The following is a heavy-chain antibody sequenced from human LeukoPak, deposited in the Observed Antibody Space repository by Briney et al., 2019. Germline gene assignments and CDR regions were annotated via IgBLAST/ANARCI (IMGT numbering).Heavy chain of an antibody. Sequence: ASVKVSRKASGYTFTGYYMHWVRQAPGQGLEWMGWINPNSGGTNYAQKFQGRVTMTRDTSISTAYMELSRLRSDDTAVYYCAREESYSSSSAIDYWGQGTLVTVSS. D-gene: IGHD6-6*01. CDR2: INPNSGGT. CDR3: AREESYSSSSAIDY. V-gene: IGHV1-2*02. CDR1: GYTFTGYY. J-gene: IGHJ4*02.